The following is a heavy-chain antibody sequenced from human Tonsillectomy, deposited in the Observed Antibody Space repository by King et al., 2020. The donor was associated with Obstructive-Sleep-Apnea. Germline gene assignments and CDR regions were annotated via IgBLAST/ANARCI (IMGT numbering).Heavy chain of an antibody. V-gene: IGHV3-30*04. J-gene: IGHJ4*02. CDR2: ISYDGRNR. Sequence: VQLVESGGGVVQPGRSLRLSCAASGFTFSSYAMHWVRQAPGKGLEWVALISYDGRNRFYADSVTGRFTISRDSSENTLYLQMNSLRVDDTAVYYCARDDHPTYHDSSGWRVGYWGQGTLVTVSS. CDR3: ARDDHPTYHDSSGWRVGY. D-gene: IGHD3-22*01. CDR1: GFTFSSYA.